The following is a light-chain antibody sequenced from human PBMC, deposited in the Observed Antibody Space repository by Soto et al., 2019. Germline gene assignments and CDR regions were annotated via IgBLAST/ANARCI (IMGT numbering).Light chain of an antibody. J-gene: IGKJ2*01. CDR3: QLYYSSLYT. CDR1: QSVLYSSNNRNY. CDR2: WAS. V-gene: IGKV4-1*01. Sequence: SCKSSQSVLYSSNNRNYLAWFQQKPGQPPKLLIYWASTRESGVPDRFSGSGSGTDFTLTISSLQAEDVAVYYCQLYYSSLYTFGQGTKLEIK.